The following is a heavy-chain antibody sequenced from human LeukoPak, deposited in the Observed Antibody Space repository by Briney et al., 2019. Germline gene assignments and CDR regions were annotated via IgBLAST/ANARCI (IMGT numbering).Heavy chain of an antibody. CDR3: ARDTETGSPYYYYMDV. J-gene: IGHJ6*03. CDR2: INPNSGGT. V-gene: IGHV1-2*02. D-gene: IGHD3-9*01. CDR1: GYTFTGYY. Sequence: ASVKVSCRASGYTFTGYYMYWVRQAPGQGLEWMGWINPNSGGTNYAQKFQGRVTMTRDTSISTAYMELSRLRSDDTAVYYCARDTETGSPYYYYMDVWGKGTTVTVSS.